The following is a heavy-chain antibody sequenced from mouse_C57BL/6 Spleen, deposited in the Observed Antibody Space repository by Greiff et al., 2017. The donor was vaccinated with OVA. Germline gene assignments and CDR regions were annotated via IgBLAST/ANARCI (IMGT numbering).Heavy chain of an antibody. CDR2: ILPGSGST. J-gene: IGHJ3*01. V-gene: IGHV1-9*01. D-gene: IGHD2-1*01. Sequence: QVQLKESGAELMKPGASVKLSCKATGYTFTGYWIEWVKQRPGHGLEWIGEILPGSGSTNYNEKFKGKATLTADTSSNTAYMQLSSLTTEDSAIYYCARGNYGNYPFAYWGQGTLVTVSA. CDR1: GYTFTGYW. CDR3: ARGNYGNYPFAY.